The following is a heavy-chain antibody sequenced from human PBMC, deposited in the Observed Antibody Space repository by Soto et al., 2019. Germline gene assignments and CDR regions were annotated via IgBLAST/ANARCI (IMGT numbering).Heavy chain of an antibody. D-gene: IGHD3-3*01. CDR2: INWDGSNT. J-gene: IGHJ4*02. CDR3: AKVDSRDYYDFWSGYYPYFDS. CDR1: GFNFEDYS. Sequence: GGSLRLSCAASGFNFEDYSMHWVRQPPGKGLEWVSLINWDGSNTYYADSVKGRFTISRDKSKNTLYLQMNSLRAEDTAVYYCAKVDSRDYYDFWSGYYPYFDSWGQGTLVTVSS. V-gene: IGHV3-43D*03.